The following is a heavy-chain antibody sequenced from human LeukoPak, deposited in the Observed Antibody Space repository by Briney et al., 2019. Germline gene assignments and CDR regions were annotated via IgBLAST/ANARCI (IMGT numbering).Heavy chain of an antibody. CDR3: ARGVNSGYFDY. D-gene: IGHD1-26*01. Sequence: SGTLSLTCTVSGGSISSYYWSWIRQPPGKGLEWFGYIYYSGSTNYNPSLKSRVTISLDTSKNQFSLKLTSVTAADTAVYYCARGVNSGYFDYCGQGTLVTVSS. CDR2: IYYSGST. V-gene: IGHV4-59*01. CDR1: GGSISSYY. J-gene: IGHJ4*02.